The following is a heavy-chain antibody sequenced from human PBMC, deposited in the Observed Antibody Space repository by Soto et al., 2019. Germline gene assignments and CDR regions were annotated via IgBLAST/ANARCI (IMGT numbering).Heavy chain of an antibody. J-gene: IGHJ6*02. V-gene: IGHV3-30-3*01. CDR2: ISCDGSNK. CDR1: GFTFNNYA. Sequence: GGSLRLSCAASGFTFNNYAMRWVRQSPGKGLEWMAVISCDGSNKYYADSVKGRFTISRDNSKNTLYLQMNSLRAEDTAVYYCARDQVAAVLEYCDCWSGYYTTYYCMDVWGQGTTVTVSS. CDR3: ARDQVAAVLEYCDCWSGYYTTYYCMDV. D-gene: IGHD3-3*01.